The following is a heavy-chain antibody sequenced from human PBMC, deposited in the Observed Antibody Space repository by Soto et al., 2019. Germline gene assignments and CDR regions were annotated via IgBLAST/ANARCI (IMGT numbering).Heavy chain of an antibody. J-gene: IGHJ5*02. V-gene: IGHV1-18*01. Sequence: QVQLVQSGAEVKKPGASVKVSCKASGYTFTSYGIIWVRQAPGQGLEWMGWSSGYNGNKNYAQKLQGRVTMTTDTSTRTAYMGLRSLRSEDPAGYYGARDKGAYCGGDCYSAWFDPWGQGTLVTVSS. CDR2: SSGYNGNK. CDR1: GYTFTSYG. CDR3: ARDKGAYCGGDCYSAWFDP. D-gene: IGHD2-21*02.